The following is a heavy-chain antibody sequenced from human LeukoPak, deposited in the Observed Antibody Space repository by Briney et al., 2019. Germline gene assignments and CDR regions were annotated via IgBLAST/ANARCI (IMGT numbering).Heavy chain of an antibody. Sequence: PSETLSLTCTVSGGSISSSGYYWGWIRQPPGKGLEWIGSIYYSGSTYYNPSLKSRVTISVDTSKNQFSLKLSSVTAADTAVYYCARELFGITPSDYWGQGTLVTVSS. CDR2: IYYSGST. D-gene: IGHD3-10*01. CDR1: GGSISSSGYY. V-gene: IGHV4-39*01. CDR3: ARELFGITPSDY. J-gene: IGHJ4*02.